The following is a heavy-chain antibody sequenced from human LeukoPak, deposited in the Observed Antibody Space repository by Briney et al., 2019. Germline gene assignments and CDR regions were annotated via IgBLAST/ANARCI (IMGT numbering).Heavy chain of an antibody. CDR1: GYTLTELS. D-gene: IGHD3-10*01. V-gene: IGHV1-46*01. CDR3: ASLWGYYYGSGSQHPTDAFDI. Sequence: ASVKVSCKVSGYTLTELSMHWVRQAPGKGLEWMGIINPSGGSTSYAQKFQGRVTMTRDTSTSTVYMELSSLRSEDTAVYYCASLWGYYYGSGSQHPTDAFDIGGQGTMVTVSS. J-gene: IGHJ3*02. CDR2: INPSGGST.